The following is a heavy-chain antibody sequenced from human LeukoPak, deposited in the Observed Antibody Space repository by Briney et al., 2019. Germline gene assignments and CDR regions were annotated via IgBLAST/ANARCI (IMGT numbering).Heavy chain of an antibody. CDR2: ISGSGGST. V-gene: IGHV3-23*01. CDR1: GFTFSSYA. Sequence: PGGSLRLSCAASGFTFSSYAMSWVRQAPGKGLEWVSAISGSGGSTYYADSVKGRFTISRDNSKNTLYLQMNSLRAEDTAVYYCAKMTNTIAARPGYFDYWGQGTLVTVSS. D-gene: IGHD6-6*01. J-gene: IGHJ4*02. CDR3: AKMTNTIAARPGYFDY.